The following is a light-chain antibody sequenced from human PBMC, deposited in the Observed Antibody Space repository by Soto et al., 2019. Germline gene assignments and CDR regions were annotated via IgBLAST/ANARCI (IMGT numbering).Light chain of an antibody. CDR2: EVS. CDR3: SSYTSSSNPYV. CDR1: SSDVGGYNY. Sequence: QSALTQPASVSGSPGQSITISCTGTSSDVGGYNYVSWYQQHPGKAPKLMIYEVSNRPSGVSNRFSGSNSGNTASLTISGLQAEDEADYYCSSYTSSSNPYVFGTGTKLTVL. V-gene: IGLV2-14*01. J-gene: IGLJ1*01.